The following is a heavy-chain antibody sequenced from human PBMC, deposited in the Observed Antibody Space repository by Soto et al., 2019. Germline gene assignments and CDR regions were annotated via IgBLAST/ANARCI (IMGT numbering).Heavy chain of an antibody. D-gene: IGHD2-15*01. CDR2: IGTAGDT. CDR1: GFTFSGFD. J-gene: IGHJ4*02. CDR3: ARGQEVGAHFCDS. Sequence: GGSLRLSCEASGFTFSGFDMHWVRQPTGKGLEWVSTIGTAGDTYYAVSVKGRFTISRDNAKNSLSLQMNSLRAGDTAVYFCARGQEVGAHFCDSWGQGTQGTVS. V-gene: IGHV3-13*01.